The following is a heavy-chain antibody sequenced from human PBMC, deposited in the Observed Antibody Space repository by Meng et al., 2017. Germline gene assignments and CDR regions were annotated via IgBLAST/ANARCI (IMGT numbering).Heavy chain of an antibody. CDR3: ARAWVGYNAFLYYFDY. CDR1: GFTFSSYE. D-gene: IGHD5-24*01. CDR2: ISSSGSTI. J-gene: IGHJ4*02. Sequence: GGSLRLSCAASGFTFSSYEMNWVRQAPGKGLEWVSYISSSGSTIYYADSVKGRFTISRDNAKNSLYLQMNSLGAEDTAVYYCARAWVGYNAFLYYFDYWGQGTLVTVSS. V-gene: IGHV3-48*03.